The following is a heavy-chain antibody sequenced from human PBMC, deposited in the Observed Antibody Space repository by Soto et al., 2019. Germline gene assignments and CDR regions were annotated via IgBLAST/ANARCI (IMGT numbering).Heavy chain of an antibody. CDR3: AKAFRYSSSWYQDY. CDR2: ISGSGGST. D-gene: IGHD6-13*01. J-gene: IGHJ4*02. CDR1: GFTFSSYA. Sequence: GGSLRLSCAASGFTFSSYAMSWVRQAPGKGLEWVSAISGSGGSTYYADSVKGRFTISRDNSKNTLYLQMNSLRAEDTAVYYCAKAFRYSSSWYQDYWGQGTLVTVS. V-gene: IGHV3-23*01.